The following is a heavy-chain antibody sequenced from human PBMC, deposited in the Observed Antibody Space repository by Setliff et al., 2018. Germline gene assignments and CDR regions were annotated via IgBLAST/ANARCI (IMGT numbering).Heavy chain of an antibody. D-gene: IGHD6-6*01. J-gene: IGHJ6*03. Sequence: PGGSLRLSCVASEFTFDNYGMTWVRQAPGKGLEWVSGVNWRGDNTGYADSVKGRFTISRDNAKNSLYLQMNSLRTEDTALYYCARVVPYTSSSLSRYYYYMDVWGKGTTVTVSS. CDR1: EFTFDNYG. CDR3: ARVVPYTSSSLSRYYYYMDV. CDR2: VNWRGDNT. V-gene: IGHV3-20*04.